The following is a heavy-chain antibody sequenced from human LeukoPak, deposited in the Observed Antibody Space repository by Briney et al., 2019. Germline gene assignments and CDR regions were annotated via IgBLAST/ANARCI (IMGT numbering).Heavy chain of an antibody. Sequence: GGSLRLSCTASGFTFGDYGIHWVRQAPGKGLEWVAVIWYDGSNEYYADSVKGRFTISRDNSKTTLYLQMNSLRAEDTAVYYCAKVGASFRLLDAFDIWGQGTMVTVSS. D-gene: IGHD3-22*01. CDR2: IWYDGSNE. V-gene: IGHV3-33*06. CDR1: GFTFGDYG. CDR3: AKVGASFRLLDAFDI. J-gene: IGHJ3*02.